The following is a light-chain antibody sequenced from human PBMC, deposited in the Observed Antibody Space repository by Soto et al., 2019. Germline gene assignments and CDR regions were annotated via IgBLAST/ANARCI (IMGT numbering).Light chain of an antibody. CDR3: QQYIDWPPGT. J-gene: IGKJ1*01. Sequence: EIVVTQSPATLSVSPGESVALSCRDSQSVSSSLAWYQQRPGQAPRLLIYDTSTRAAGISARFSGSGSGTEFTLTISSLQSEDFAVYYCQQYIDWPPGTFGQGTAVEIK. CDR2: DTS. V-gene: IGKV3-15*01. CDR1: QSVSSS.